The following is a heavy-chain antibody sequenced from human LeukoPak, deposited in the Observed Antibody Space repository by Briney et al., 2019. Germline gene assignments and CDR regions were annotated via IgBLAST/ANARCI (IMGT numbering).Heavy chain of an antibody. D-gene: IGHD2-15*01. Sequence: GGSLRLSCAASGFIFSTYWMSWVRQAPGKGLEWVANIKEDGSESHYVDSVKGRFTISRDNAKNSLYLQMNSLRAEDTAVYYCARVLNWYFDLWGRGTLVTVSS. V-gene: IGHV3-7*01. CDR3: ARVLNWYFDL. CDR1: GFIFSTYW. CDR2: IKEDGSES. J-gene: IGHJ2*01.